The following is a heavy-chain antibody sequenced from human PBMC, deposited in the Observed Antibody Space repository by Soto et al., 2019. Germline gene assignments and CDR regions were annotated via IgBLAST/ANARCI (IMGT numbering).Heavy chain of an antibody. J-gene: IGHJ5*02. CDR3: ARGARTSTASQDWFDP. V-gene: IGHV1-2*02. Sequence: ASXKVSCKSSGYTFNGYYVHWVRQAPGQGLEWMGWINPNSGGTNYVQKFQGRVTMTRDTSISTAYMELSRLRYDDTAVYYCARGARTSTASQDWFDPWGQGTLVTVSS. CDR1: GYTFNGYY. D-gene: IGHD4-17*01. CDR2: INPNSGGT.